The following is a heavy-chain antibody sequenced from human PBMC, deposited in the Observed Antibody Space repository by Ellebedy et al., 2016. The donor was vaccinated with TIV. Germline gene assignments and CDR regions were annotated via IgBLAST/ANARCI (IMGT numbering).Heavy chain of an antibody. Sequence: GGSLRLXXAASGFAFSAHAMSWVRQAPGKGPEWVSGITDGGSGTFYADSVKGRFTISRDNSKNTLSLVMHSLRAEDTAIYYCAKGQSSGTYKYFFDFWGQGTLVTVSS. V-gene: IGHV3-23*01. CDR3: AKGQSSGTYKYFFDF. D-gene: IGHD1-26*01. J-gene: IGHJ4*02. CDR2: ITDGGSGT. CDR1: GFAFSAHA.